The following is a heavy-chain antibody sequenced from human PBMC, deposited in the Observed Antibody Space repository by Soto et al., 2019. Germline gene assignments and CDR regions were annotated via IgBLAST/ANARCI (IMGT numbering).Heavy chain of an antibody. CDR2: ISWDGGSI. D-gene: IGHD2-15*01. Sequence: PGGSLRLSCEASGFTFDDYMMHWVRQAPGKGLEWISLISWDGGSIDYADSIKGRFTVSRDNSKTSLYLHMNRLTTEDTAFYYCAKEGNGGSSLDSWGQGTLVTVYS. CDR1: GFTFDDYM. V-gene: IGHV3-43*01. CDR3: AKEGNGGSSLDS. J-gene: IGHJ5*01.